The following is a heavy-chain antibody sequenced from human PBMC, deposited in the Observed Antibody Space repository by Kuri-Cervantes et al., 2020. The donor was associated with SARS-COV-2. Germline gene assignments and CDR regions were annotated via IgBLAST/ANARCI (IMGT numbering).Heavy chain of an antibody. Sequence: GGSLRLSCTASGFTFTNHATSWVRQAPGKGLEWVSVIPSGGNSYYPISVRGRFTISRDNSKNTVYLEMNTLRAEDTARYYCVSGEDTSTPDFDHWGLGTLVTVSS. CDR2: IPSGGNS. CDR3: VSGEDTSTPDFDH. J-gene: IGHJ4*02. V-gene: IGHV3-23*03. CDR1: GFTFTNHA. D-gene: IGHD3-10*02.